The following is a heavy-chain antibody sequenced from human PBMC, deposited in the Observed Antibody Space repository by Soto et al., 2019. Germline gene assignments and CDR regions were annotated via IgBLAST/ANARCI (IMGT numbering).Heavy chain of an antibody. CDR3: ARVDCSSTSCYEGGYFDY. J-gene: IGHJ4*02. D-gene: IGHD2-2*01. Sequence: QVQLVQSGPEVKKPGASVKVSCKASGYTFTSYGISWVRQAPGQGLEWMGWISAYNGNTNYAQKLQGRVTMTTDTXTXTAXRELRSLRSDDTAVYYCARVDCSSTSCYEGGYFDYWGQGTLVTVSS. CDR1: GYTFTSYG. V-gene: IGHV1-18*01. CDR2: ISAYNGNT.